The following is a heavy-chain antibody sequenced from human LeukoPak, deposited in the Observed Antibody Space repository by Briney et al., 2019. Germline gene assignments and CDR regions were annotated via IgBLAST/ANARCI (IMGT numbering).Heavy chain of an antibody. V-gene: IGHV1-18*01. J-gene: IGHJ4*02. Sequence: ASVKVSCKTSGYSFTSYAISWVRQAPGQGLEWMGWISTYNGNTNYAQELQGRDTMTTDTSTSTAYMELRSLRSDDTAVYYCARVYSGSYGSFDYWGQGTLVTVSS. CDR1: GYSFTSYA. CDR3: ARVYSGSYGSFDY. CDR2: ISTYNGNT. D-gene: IGHD1-26*01.